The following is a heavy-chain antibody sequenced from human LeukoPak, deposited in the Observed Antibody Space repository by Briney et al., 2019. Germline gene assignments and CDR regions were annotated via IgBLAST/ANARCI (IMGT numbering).Heavy chain of an antibody. CDR3: ARGRFGESYFDY. J-gene: IGHJ4*02. Sequence: GGSLRLSCAASGFTFSSYSMNWVRQAPGKGLEWASSISSSSSYIYYADSVKGRFTISRDNAKNSLYLQMNSLRAEDTAVYYCARGRFGESYFDYWGQGTLVTVSS. D-gene: IGHD3-10*01. V-gene: IGHV3-21*01. CDR1: GFTFSSYS. CDR2: ISSSSSYI.